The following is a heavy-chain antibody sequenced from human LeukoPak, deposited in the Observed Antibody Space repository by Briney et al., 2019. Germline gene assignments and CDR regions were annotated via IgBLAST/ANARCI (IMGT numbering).Heavy chain of an antibody. V-gene: IGHV3-30-3*01. CDR2: ISYDGSNK. D-gene: IGHD6-19*01. J-gene: IGHJ4*02. CDR3: ARAGSSGWYEYFDY. Sequence: GGSLRLSCAASGFTFSSYAMHRVRQDPGKGLERAAVISYDGSNKYYADSVKGRFTISRDNSKNTLYLQMNSLRAEDTAVYYCARAGSSGWYEYFDYWGQGTLVTVSS. CDR1: GFTFSSYA.